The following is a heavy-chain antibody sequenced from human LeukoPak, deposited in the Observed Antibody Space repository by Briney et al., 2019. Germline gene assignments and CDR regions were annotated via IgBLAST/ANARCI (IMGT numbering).Heavy chain of an antibody. D-gene: IGHD3-10*01. V-gene: IGHV3-21*01. Sequence: PGGSLRLSCAASGFTFSSYAMSWVRQAPGKGLEWVSSITSSSTNIKYADSVKGRFTISRDNAENSLYLQMNSLRVEDTAVYYCASGGRFGDYWGQGTLVTVSS. CDR2: ITSSSTNI. CDR1: GFTFSSYA. J-gene: IGHJ4*02. CDR3: ASGGRFGDY.